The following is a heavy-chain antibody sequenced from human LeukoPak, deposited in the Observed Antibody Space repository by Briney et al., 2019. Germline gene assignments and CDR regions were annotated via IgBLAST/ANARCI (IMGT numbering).Heavy chain of an antibody. CDR1: GFTFSSYG. V-gene: IGHV3-30*03. CDR3: ARDHVGSSWYY. J-gene: IGHJ4*02. Sequence: PGGSLRLSCAASGFTFSSYGMHWVRQAPGKGLEWVAVISYDGSNKYYADSVRGRFTISRDNAKNSLYLQMNSLRAEDTAVYYCARDHVGSSWYYWGQGTLVTVSS. D-gene: IGHD6-13*01. CDR2: ISYDGSNK.